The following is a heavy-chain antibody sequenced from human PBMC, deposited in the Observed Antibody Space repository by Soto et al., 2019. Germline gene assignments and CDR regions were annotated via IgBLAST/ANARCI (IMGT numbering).Heavy chain of an antibody. D-gene: IGHD2-15*01. V-gene: IGHV3-23*01. CDR1: GFTCSSFA. CDR3: AKDARIECEGAGSQGGXXY. CDR2: ISGSGRGA. J-gene: IGHJ4*02. Sequence: GGSLRLSCTASGFTCSSFAMSWVRQAPGKGLEWVSCISGSGRGAYYAESVKGRFTISRDNSKNTLYLQMDSLGADDTAVYYCAKDARIECEGAGSQGGXXYWGQGSLVTVSS.